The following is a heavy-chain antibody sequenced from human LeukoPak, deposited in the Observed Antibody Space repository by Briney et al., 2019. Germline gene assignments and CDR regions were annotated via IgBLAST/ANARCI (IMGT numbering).Heavy chain of an antibody. CDR3: ARDHLAGWALEY. V-gene: IGHV3-7*01. CDR2: IKQDGSEK. CDR1: GFTFSSYW. J-gene: IGHJ4*02. Sequence: GGSLRLSCAASGFTFSSYWMSWVRQAPGKGLEWVANIKQDGSEKYYVDSVKGRFTISRDNAKNSLFLQMNSLRAGDTAVYYCARDHLAGWALEYWGQGTLVTVSS. D-gene: IGHD6-19*01.